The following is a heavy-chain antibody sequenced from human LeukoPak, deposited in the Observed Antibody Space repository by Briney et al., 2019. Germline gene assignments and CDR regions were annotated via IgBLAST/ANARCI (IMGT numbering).Heavy chain of an antibody. Sequence: GGSLRLSCAASGFTFSVYSMNWVRQPPGMGLEWVSYITSNSATIQYADSVKGRFTISRDNAKNSLSLQMNSLRNEDTAVYYCARSVGGHFDYWGQGMLVTVSS. CDR3: ARSVGGHFDY. V-gene: IGHV3-48*02. CDR1: GFTFSVYS. CDR2: ITSNSATI. D-gene: IGHD3-16*01. J-gene: IGHJ4*02.